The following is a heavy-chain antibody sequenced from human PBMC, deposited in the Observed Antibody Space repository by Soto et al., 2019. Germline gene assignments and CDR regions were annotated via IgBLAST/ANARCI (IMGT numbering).Heavy chain of an antibody. V-gene: IGHV3-21*01. CDR1: GFTFSSYS. D-gene: IGHD2-21*01. CDR3: ARISYCGGDCYLAGAFDI. CDR2: ISSSSSYI. J-gene: IGHJ3*02. Sequence: GGSLRLSCAASGFTFSSYSMNWVRQAPGKGLEWVSSISSSSSYIYYADSVKGRFTISRDNAKNSLYLQMNSLRAEDTAVYYCARISYCGGDCYLAGAFDIWGQGTMVTVSS.